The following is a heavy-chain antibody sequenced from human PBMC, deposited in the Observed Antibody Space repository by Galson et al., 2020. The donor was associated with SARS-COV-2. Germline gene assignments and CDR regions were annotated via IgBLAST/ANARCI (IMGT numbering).Heavy chain of an antibody. V-gene: IGHV3-7*04. CDR1: GFTFSSYW. Sequence: GGSLRLSCAASGFTFSSYWMSWVHQAPGKGLECLANIKEDGSEKNYVDSVKGRFTISRDNAKNSLYLQMNSLRAEDTAVYYCVRGGYTYGLWGQGTLVTVSS. CDR3: VRGGYTYGL. CDR2: IKEDGSEK. J-gene: IGHJ4*02. D-gene: IGHD5-18*01.